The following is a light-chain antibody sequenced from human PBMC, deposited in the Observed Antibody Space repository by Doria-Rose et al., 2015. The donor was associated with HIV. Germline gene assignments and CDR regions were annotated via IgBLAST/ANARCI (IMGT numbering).Light chain of an antibody. J-gene: IGKJ3*01. CDR3: QQYYDTPS. CDR1: QSLLYTSKNY. Sequence: TQSPESLGMSLGERATLNCKSNQSLLYTSKNYLAWYQQKPGQPPKLLIYWASTRQSVVPARLSGSGSGTDFTLTISSLEAEDVAVYYCQQYYDTPSFGPGTTVDIK. CDR2: WAS. V-gene: IGKV4-1*01.